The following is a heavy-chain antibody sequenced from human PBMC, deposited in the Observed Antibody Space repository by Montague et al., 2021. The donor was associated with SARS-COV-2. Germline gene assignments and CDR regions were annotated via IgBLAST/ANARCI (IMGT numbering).Heavy chain of an antibody. V-gene: IGHV4-34*01. J-gene: IGHJ4*01. CDR3: ARGHLSVSMIVVVFTSASYCFDD. CDR2: IKQSGST. Sequence: SETLSLTCAVSGGSFGAAHWSWIRQPPGKGLEWIGDIKQSGSTNYNPSLRSRVTISVDTSKNQFSLKLTSVTAADTAVYFCARGHLSVSMIVVVFTSASYCFDDWGRGAPVTVSS. D-gene: IGHD3-22*01. CDR1: GGSFGAAH.